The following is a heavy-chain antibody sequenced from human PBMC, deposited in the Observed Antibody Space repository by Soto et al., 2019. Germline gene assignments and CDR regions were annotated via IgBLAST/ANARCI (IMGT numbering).Heavy chain of an antibody. V-gene: IGHV4-34*01. CDR2: INHSGST. CDR3: ARGVVVADY. D-gene: IGHD2-15*01. Sequence: SETLSLTCAVYGGSFSGYYWSWIRQPPGKGLEWIGEINHSGSTNYNPSLKSRVTISVDTSKNQFSLKLSSVTAADTAVYYCARGVVVADYWGQGTLVTVSS. CDR1: GGSFSGYY. J-gene: IGHJ4*02.